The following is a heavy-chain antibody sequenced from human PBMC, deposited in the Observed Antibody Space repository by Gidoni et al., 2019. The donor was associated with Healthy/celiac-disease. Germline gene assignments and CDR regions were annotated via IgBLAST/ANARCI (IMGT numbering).Heavy chain of an antibody. CDR3: ARMAEMATICLWVDCYFDY. J-gene: IGHJ4*02. Sequence: QVQLVQSGAEVKKPGSSVKVSCKASGGTFSSYAISWVRQAPGQGLEWMGGIIPIFGTANYAQKFQGRVTITADESTSTAYMELSSLRSEDTAVYYCARMAEMATICLWVDCYFDYWGQGTLVTVSS. CDR1: GGTFSSYA. CDR2: IIPIFGTA. V-gene: IGHV1-69*01. D-gene: IGHD5-12*01.